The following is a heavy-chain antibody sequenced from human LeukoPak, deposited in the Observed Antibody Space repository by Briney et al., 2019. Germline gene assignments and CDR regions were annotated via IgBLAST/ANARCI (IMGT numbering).Heavy chain of an antibody. J-gene: IGHJ4*01. CDR1: GFTFSNSA. Sequence: GGSLRLSCAASGFTFSNSAMSWVRQAPGKGLERVSTLSGSGITTYYADSVTGRFTISRDNSKNTLYLQMNSLRAEDTAVYYCAKGIYSSGWSYFDYWGHGTLVTVSS. V-gene: IGHV3-23*01. D-gene: IGHD6-19*01. CDR2: LSGSGITT. CDR3: AKGIYSSGWSYFDY.